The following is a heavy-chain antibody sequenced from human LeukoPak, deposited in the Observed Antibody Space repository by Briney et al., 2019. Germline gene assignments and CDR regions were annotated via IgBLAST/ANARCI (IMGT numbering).Heavy chain of an antibody. J-gene: IGHJ6*02. CDR1: GGPFSGYY. V-gene: IGHV4-34*01. Sequence: PSETLSLTCAVYGGPFSGYYWSWIRQPPGKGLEWIGEINHSGSTNYNPSLKSRVTISVDTSKNQFSLKLSSVTAADTAVYYCARNGCSSTSCYYYYYYGVDVWGQGTTVTVSS. CDR2: INHSGST. D-gene: IGHD2-2*01. CDR3: ARNGCSSTSCYYYYYYGVDV.